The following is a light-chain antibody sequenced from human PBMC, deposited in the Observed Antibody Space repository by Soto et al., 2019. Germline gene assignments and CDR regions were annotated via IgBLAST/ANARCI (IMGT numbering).Light chain of an antibody. CDR2: LNSDGSH. J-gene: IGLJ2*01. Sequence: QLVLTQSPSASASLGASVKFTCTLSSGHSSYAIAWHQQQPEKGPRYLMKLNSDGSHNKGDGIPDRFSGSSSGAERYLTISILQSEDEADYYCQTWGTGIVVFGGGTKVTV. V-gene: IGLV4-69*01. CDR1: SGHSSYA. CDR3: QTWGTGIVV.